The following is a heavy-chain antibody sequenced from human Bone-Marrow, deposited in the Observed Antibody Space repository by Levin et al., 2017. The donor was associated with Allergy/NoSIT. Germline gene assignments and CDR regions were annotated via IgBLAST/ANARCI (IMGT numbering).Heavy chain of an antibody. D-gene: IGHD3-10*01. CDR3: ARSVAGEFDY. J-gene: IGHJ4*02. CDR2: IFYSGST. CDR1: GGSISGYC. V-gene: IGHV4-59*01. Sequence: KTSETLSLTCTVSGGSISGYCWSWVRQPPGKGLEWVGHIFYSGSTNYNPSLKSRVTISINTSKNQFSLNLTSVTAADTAFYYCARSVAGEFDYWGQGTLVTVSS.